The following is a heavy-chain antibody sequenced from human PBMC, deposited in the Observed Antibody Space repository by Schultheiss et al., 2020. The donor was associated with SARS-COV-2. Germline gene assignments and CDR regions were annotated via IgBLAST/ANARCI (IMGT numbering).Heavy chain of an antibody. CDR1: GFTFSDYY. J-gene: IGHJ5*02. CDR3: AREIYDFWSGPPTYNWFDP. CDR2: ISSSGSTI. V-gene: IGHV3-11*01. D-gene: IGHD3-3*01. Sequence: GESLKISCAASGFTFSDYYMSWIRQAPGKGLEWVSYISSSGSTIYYADSVKGRFTISRDNAKNSLYLQMNSLRAEDTAVYYCAREIYDFWSGPPTYNWFDPWGQGTLVTVSS.